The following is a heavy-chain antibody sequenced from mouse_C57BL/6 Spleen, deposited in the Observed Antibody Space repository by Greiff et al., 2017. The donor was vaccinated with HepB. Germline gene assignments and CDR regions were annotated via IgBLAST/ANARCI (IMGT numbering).Heavy chain of an antibody. Sequence: EVKLMESGGGLVQPGGSLSLSCAASGFTFTDYYMSWVRQPPGKALEWLGFIRNKANGYTTEYSASVKGRFTISRDNSQSILYLQMNALRAEDSATYYCASLYGNPRYFDVWGTGTTVTVSS. CDR1: GFTFTDYY. CDR3: ASLYGNPRYFDV. V-gene: IGHV7-3*01. D-gene: IGHD2-1*01. J-gene: IGHJ1*03. CDR2: IRNKANGYTT.